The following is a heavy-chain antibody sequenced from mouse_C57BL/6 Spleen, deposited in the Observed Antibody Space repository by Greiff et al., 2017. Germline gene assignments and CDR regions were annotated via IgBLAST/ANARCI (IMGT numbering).Heavy chain of an antibody. CDR1: GYSFTDYN. J-gene: IGHJ1*03. V-gene: IGHV1-39*01. CDR3: ARGDGLYFDV. CDR2: INPNYGTT. Sequence: VQLKESGPELVKPGASVKISCKASGYSFTDYNMHWVKQSNGKSLEWIGVINPNYGTTSYNQKFKGQATLTLDQSSSTAYLQLNSLTSEDSAVYCYARGDGLYFDVWGTGTTVTVSS. D-gene: IGHD3-3*01.